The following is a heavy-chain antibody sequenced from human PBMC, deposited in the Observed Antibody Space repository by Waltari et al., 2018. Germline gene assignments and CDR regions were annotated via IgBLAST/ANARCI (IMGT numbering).Heavy chain of an antibody. D-gene: IGHD3-10*01. CDR2: FNYNDERT. CDR3: AQDLHALGTYYNPFDH. CDR1: RFTFSSFA. Sequence: EVHVLESGGALVQPGGSLRLACAVSRFTFSSFAMSWVRQAPGTGLQCVASFNYNDERTYSADSVKGRFTSSRDNSKNTLFLQMDSLRAEDTATYYCAQDLHALGTYYNPFDHWGQGTLVTVSS. J-gene: IGHJ4*02. V-gene: IGHV3-23*01.